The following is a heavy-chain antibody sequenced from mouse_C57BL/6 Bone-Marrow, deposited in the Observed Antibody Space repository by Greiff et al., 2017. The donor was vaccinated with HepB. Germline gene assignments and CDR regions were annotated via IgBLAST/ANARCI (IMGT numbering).Heavy chain of an antibody. CDR2: INPSSGYT. CDR1: GYTFTSYT. V-gene: IGHV1-4*01. D-gene: IGHD2-4*01. Sequence: VQLQQSGAELARPGASVKMSCKASGYTFTSYTMHWVKQRPGQGLEWIGYINPSSGYTKYNQKFKDKATLTADKSSSTAYMQLSSLTSEDSAVYYCARRLYYDYDVGDWGQGTTLTVSS. J-gene: IGHJ2*01. CDR3: ARRLYYDYDVGD.